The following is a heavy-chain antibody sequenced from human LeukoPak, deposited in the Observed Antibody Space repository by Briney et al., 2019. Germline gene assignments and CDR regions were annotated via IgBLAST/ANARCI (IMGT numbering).Heavy chain of an antibody. V-gene: IGHV4-30-2*01. J-gene: IGHJ1*01. Sequence: PSETLSLTCTVPGGSISSGGYYWSWIRQPPGKGLEWIGYIYHSGSTYYNPSLKSRVTISVDRSKNQFSLKLSSVTAADTAVYYCAKGRVYCSSTSCYAEYFQHWGQGTLVTVSS. CDR3: AKGRVYCSSTSCYAEYFQH. D-gene: IGHD2-2*01. CDR2: IYHSGST. CDR1: GGSISSGGYY.